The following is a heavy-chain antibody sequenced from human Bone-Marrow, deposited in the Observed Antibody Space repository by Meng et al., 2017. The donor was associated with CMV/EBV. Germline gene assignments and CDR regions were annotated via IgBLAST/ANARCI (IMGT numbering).Heavy chain of an antibody. CDR2: ISSSSSYI. V-gene: IGHV3-21*01. CDR3: ARDPIITIFGVVISSDYYYGMDV. Sequence: GESLKISCAASGFTFSSYSMNWVRQAPGKGLEWVSSISSSSSYIYYADSVKGRFTISRDNAKNSLYLQMNSLRAEDTAVYYCARDPIITIFGVVISSDYYYGMDVWGQGTTVTVSS. CDR1: GFTFSSYS. D-gene: IGHD3-3*01. J-gene: IGHJ6*02.